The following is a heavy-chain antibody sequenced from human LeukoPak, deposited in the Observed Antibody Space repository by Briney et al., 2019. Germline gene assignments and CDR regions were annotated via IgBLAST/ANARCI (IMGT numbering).Heavy chain of an antibody. D-gene: IGHD4-17*01. J-gene: IGHJ4*02. V-gene: IGHV1-2*02. CDR2: ILPNTGGT. CDR1: GGTFSSYA. Sequence: ASVKVSCKASGGTFSSYAISWVRQAPGQGLEWMGWILPNTGGTHYAQKFQGRVTVTRDTSISTAYMEVSRLTSDDTAVYYCARKGEHYGDYDYWGQGTLVTVSS. CDR3: ARKGEHYGDYDY.